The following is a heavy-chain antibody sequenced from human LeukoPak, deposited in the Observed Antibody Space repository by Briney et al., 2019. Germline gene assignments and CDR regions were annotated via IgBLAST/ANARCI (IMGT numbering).Heavy chain of an antibody. CDR2: IYYSGST. D-gene: IGHD4-23*01. Sequence: PSETLSLTCTVSGGSISSYYWSWIRQPPGKGLEWIGYIYYSGSTNYNPSLKSRVTISVDTSKNQFSLKLSSVTAADTAVYYCARSDYGGSKLDYWGQGTLVTVSS. J-gene: IGHJ4*02. V-gene: IGHV4-59*01. CDR3: ARSDYGGSKLDY. CDR1: GGSISSYY.